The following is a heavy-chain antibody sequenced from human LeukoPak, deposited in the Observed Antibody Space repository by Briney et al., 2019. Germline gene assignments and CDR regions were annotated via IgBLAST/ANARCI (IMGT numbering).Heavy chain of an antibody. CDR2: IYYCGCY. D-gene: IGHD4-17*01. CDR3: ARGGLTTKDYYYYGMDV. CDR1: GGSISRYY. J-gene: IGHJ6*02. Sequence: SETLSLTCTVSGGSISRYYWSWIRQPTGKGLEGSRYIYYCGCYNYIPSLKSRVTISLDTSKNQFSLKLSSVTAADTAVYYCARGGLTTKDYYYYGMDVWGQGTTVTVSS. V-gene: IGHV4-59*01.